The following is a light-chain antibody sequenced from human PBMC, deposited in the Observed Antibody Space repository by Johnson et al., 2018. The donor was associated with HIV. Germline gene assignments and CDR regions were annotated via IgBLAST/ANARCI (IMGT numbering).Light chain of an antibody. CDR1: SSNIGNNY. J-gene: IGLJ1*01. CDR2: ENN. Sequence: QSVLTQPPSVSAAPGQKVTISCSGSSSNIGNNYVSWYQQLPGTAPKLLIYENNKRPSGIPDRFSGSKSGTSATLGITGLQTGDEADYYCGTWDSSLTTSYVLGTGKKVIVV. CDR3: GTWDSSLTTSYV. V-gene: IGLV1-51*02.